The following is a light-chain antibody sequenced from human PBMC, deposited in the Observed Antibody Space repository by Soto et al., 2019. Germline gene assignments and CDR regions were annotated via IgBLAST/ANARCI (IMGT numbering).Light chain of an antibody. CDR3: QQLDSYLRT. V-gene: IGKV1-9*01. CDR2: AAS. J-gene: IGKJ3*01. CDR1: QDINYY. Sequence: IQLTQSPSSLSASVGDRVTITCRASQDINYYLAWYQQKPGAAPKLLIYAASTLQSGVPSRFSGSGSGTDFTLTISSLQPEDFATYYCQQLDSYLRTFGPGTKVDIK.